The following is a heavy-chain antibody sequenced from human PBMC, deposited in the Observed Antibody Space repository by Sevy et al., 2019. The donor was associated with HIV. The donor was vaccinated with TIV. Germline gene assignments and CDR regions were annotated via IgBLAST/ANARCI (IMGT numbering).Heavy chain of an antibody. CDR3: AGPTLTYSSGWSYYDP. CDR1: GASISSSGYY. Sequence: SETLSLTCTVSGASISSSGYYWGWIRQPPGKGLEWIASINYSGSTFYNPSLKSRVTISSDTSKNQFSLKLNSVTAADTAIYYCAGPTLTYSSGWSYYDPWGQGTVVTVSS. J-gene: IGHJ5*02. V-gene: IGHV4-39*01. CDR2: INYSGST. D-gene: IGHD6-19*01.